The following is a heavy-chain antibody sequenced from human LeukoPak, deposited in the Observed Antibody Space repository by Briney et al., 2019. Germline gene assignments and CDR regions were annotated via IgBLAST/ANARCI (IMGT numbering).Heavy chain of an antibody. J-gene: IGHJ4*02. D-gene: IGHD2-15*01. V-gene: IGHV1-18*01. CDR3: ARELEGYCSGGSCYPFDY. Sequence: ASVKVSCKASGYTFTSYGISWVRQAPGHGLEWMGWISAYNGNTNYAQKLQGRVTMTTDTSTSTAYMELRSLRSDDTAVYYCARELEGYCSGGSCYPFDYWGQGTLVTVSS. CDR1: GYTFTSYG. CDR2: ISAYNGNT.